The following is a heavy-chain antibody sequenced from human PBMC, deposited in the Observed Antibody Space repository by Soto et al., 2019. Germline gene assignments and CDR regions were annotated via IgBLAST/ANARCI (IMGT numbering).Heavy chain of an antibody. CDR3: ARESGRDSSGYLDY. CDR1: GGSFTNYA. J-gene: IGHJ4*02. CDR2: IVPIFGTT. D-gene: IGHD6-25*01. Sequence: QVHLVQSGAEVRKPGSSVKVSCKASGGSFTNYAINWVRQAPGQGLEWMGGIVPIFGTTNYAQQFQGRVTITADESTSIAHLELSSLTSQDTAVYYCARESGRDSSGYLDYWGQGTLVTVSS. V-gene: IGHV1-69*12.